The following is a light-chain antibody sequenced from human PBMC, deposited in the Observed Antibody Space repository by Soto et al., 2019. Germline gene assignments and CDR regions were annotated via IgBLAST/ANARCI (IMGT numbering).Light chain of an antibody. V-gene: IGKV1-8*01. J-gene: IGKJ1*01. CDR1: QGISSY. Sequence: AIRMTQSPSSFSASTGDRVTITCRASQGISSYFAWYQQKPGKAPKLLSYAASTLQSGVPSRFSGSASETDFTLTISCLQSEDFATYYCQQYYSYPRTFGQGTKVEIK. CDR2: AAS. CDR3: QQYYSYPRT.